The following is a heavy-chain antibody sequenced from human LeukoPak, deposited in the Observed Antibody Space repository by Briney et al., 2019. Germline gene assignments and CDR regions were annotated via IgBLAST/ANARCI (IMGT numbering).Heavy chain of an antibody. CDR2: IIPIFGTA. CDR3: ASVGDDYFDY. Sequence: SVKVSCKASGYTFTGHYMHWVRQAPGQGLEWMGGIIPIFGTANYAQMFQGRVTITADESTSTAYMELSSLRSEDTAVYYCASVGDDYFDYWGQGTLVTVSS. V-gene: IGHV1-69*13. D-gene: IGHD2-21*02. CDR1: GYTFTGHY. J-gene: IGHJ4*02.